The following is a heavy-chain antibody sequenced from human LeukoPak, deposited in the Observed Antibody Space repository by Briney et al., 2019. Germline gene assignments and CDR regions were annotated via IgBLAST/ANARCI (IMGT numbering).Heavy chain of an antibody. V-gene: IGHV4-34*01. CDR2: INHSGST. CDR1: GGSFSGFY. Sequence: SETLSLTCAVYGGSFSGFYWNWIRQPPGKGLEWIGEINHSGSTTYNPSLKSRVTISVDTSKNQFSLKLSSVTAADSAVYYCARGLAGGGVFDYWGQGTLVTVSS. D-gene: IGHD3-16*01. J-gene: IGHJ4*02. CDR3: ARGLAGGGVFDY.